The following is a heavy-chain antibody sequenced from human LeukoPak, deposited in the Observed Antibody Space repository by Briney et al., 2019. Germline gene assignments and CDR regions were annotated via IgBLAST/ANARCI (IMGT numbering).Heavy chain of an antibody. Sequence: PGGFLRLSCAASGFTFRTYWMHWVRQVPGKGLVWVSRIDSDGSSTSYADSVKGRFTISRDNARNTFYLQMNSLRAEDTAVYYCARDNIRSLDYWGQGTLITVSS. J-gene: IGHJ4*02. V-gene: IGHV3-74*01. D-gene: IGHD1-14*01. CDR3: ARDNIRSLDY. CDR2: IDSDGSST. CDR1: GFTFRTYW.